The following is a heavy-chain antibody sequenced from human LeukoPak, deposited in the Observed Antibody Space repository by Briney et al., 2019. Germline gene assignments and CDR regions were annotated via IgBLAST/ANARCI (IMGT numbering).Heavy chain of an antibody. CDR2: ISYDESRK. CDR3: ARGLPGGPYYFDY. CDR1: GFTFSNYA. V-gene: IGHV3-30-3*01. Sequence: GGSLRLSCAASGFTFSNYAMHWVRQAPGRGLEWVAVISYDESRKFYSDSVKGRFTISRDNAKNTLYLQMNSLRAEDTALYYCARGLPGGPYYFDYWGQGTLVTVSS. J-gene: IGHJ4*02. D-gene: IGHD3-16*01.